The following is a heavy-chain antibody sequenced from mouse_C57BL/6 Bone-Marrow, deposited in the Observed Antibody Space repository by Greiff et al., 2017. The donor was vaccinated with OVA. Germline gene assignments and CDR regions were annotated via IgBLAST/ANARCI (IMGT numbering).Heavy chain of an antibody. CDR2: ISNGGGST. D-gene: IGHD1-1*01. CDR1: GFTFSDYY. Sequence: EVKVVESGGGLVQPGGSLKLSCAASGFTFSDYYMYWVRQTPEKRLEWVAYISNGGGSTYYPDTVKGRFTISRDNAKNTLYLQMSRLKSEDTAMYYCARHHHDYGSSYGAMDYWGQGTSVTVSS. CDR3: ARHHHDYGSSYGAMDY. J-gene: IGHJ4*01. V-gene: IGHV5-12*01.